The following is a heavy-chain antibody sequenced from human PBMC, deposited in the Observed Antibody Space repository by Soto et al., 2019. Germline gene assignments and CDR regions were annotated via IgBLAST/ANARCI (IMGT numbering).Heavy chain of an antibody. J-gene: IGHJ4*02. CDR3: ARGGVRGTTSRGQVYN. Sequence: QVLVVESGGGLVKPGGSLRLSCAASGFTLSDYYMNWIRQAPGKGLEWVSYISSSSDYTKYADSVKGRFTFSRDNAKSSLYLQMNSLRAEDTAVYYCARGGVRGTTSRGQVYNWGQGTLVTVSS. D-gene: IGHD1-7*01. CDR1: GFTLSDYY. V-gene: IGHV3-11*06. CDR2: ISSSSDYT.